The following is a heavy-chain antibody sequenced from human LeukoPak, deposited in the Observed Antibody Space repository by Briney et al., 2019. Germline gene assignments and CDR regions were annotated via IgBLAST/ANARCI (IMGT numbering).Heavy chain of an antibody. CDR3: ARPNDILTGTDGAFDI. D-gene: IGHD3-9*01. V-gene: IGHV4-34*01. Sequence: SETLSLTCAVYGGPFSGYYWSWIRQPPGKGLEWIGEINHSGSTNYNPSLKSRVTISVDTSKNQFSLKLSSVTAADTAVYYCARPNDILTGTDGAFDIWGQGTMVTVSS. J-gene: IGHJ3*02. CDR2: INHSGST. CDR1: GGPFSGYY.